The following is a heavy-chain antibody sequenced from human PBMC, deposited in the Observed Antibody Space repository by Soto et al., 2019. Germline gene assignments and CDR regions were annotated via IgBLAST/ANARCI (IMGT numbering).Heavy chain of an antibody. CDR3: ARSLPHDYGDYGWFDP. J-gene: IGHJ5*02. V-gene: IGHV1-69*01. Sequence: QVQLVQSGAEVKKPGSSVKVSCKASGGTFSSYAISWVRQAPGQGLEWMGGFIPIFGTANYAQKFQGRVTITADESTSTAYMELSSLRSEDTAVYYCARSLPHDYGDYGWFDPWGQGTLVTVSS. CDR2: FIPIFGTA. CDR1: GGTFSSYA. D-gene: IGHD4-17*01.